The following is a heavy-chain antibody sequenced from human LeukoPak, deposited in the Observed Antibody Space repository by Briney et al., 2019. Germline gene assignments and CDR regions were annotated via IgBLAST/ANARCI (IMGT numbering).Heavy chain of an antibody. J-gene: IGHJ4*02. CDR1: GGTFSSYA. Sequence: SVKVSCKASGGTFSSYAISWVRQAPGQGLEWMGRIIPILGIANYAQKFQGRVTITADKSSTAYMELSSLRSEDTAVYYCASTVVVTAIPDYWGQGTLVTVSS. V-gene: IGHV1-69*04. CDR3: ASTVVVTAIPDY. D-gene: IGHD2-21*02. CDR2: IIPILGIA.